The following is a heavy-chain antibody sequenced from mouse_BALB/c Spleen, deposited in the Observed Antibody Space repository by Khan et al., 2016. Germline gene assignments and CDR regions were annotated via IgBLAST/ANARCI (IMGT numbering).Heavy chain of an antibody. CDR3: SSDNDEFAD. V-gene: IGHV2-6-7*01. CDR1: GFSLTGYG. J-gene: IGHJ3*01. D-gene: IGHD2-12*01. CDR2: IWGDGRT. Sequence: QVPLKESGPGLVAPSQSLSITCTVSGFSLTGYGVNWVRQPPGKGLEWLGKIWGDGRTDYNSALKPRVSISKDNSKRHAFLKTNSLQTDDTDNYYCSSDNDEFADWGQGTLVIVSA.